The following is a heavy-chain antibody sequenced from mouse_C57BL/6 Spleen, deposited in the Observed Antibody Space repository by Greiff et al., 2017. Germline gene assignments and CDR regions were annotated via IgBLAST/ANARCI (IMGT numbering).Heavy chain of an antibody. J-gene: IGHJ1*03. V-gene: IGHV3-6*01. D-gene: IGHD1-1*01. CDR3: AREFTTVVVHWYFDV. Sequence: EVQLQQSGPGLVKPSQSLSLTCSVTGYSITSGYYWNWIRQLPGNKLEWMGYISYDGSNNYNPSLKNRISITRDTSKNQFFLKLNSVTTEDTATYYCAREFTTVVVHWYFDVWGTGTTVTVSS. CDR1: GYSITSGYY. CDR2: ISYDGSN.